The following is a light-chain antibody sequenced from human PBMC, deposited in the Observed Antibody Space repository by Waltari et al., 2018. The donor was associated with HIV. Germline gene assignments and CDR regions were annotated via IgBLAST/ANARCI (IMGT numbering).Light chain of an antibody. CDR3: CSYGSSSYI. CDR1: RIDIVTYKT. J-gene: IGLJ1*01. Sequence: QSALTQPAHVSGSPGQSITICCTASRIDIVTYKTASWYQHHPGKAPKLIIYEVTKRPSGVSHRFSGSKSGNTASLTISGLQAEDEADYYCCSYGSSSYIFGGGSKVTVL. V-gene: IGLV2-23*02. CDR2: EVT.